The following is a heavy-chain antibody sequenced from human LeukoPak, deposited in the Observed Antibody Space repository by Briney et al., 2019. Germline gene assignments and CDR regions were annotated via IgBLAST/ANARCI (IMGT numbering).Heavy chain of an antibody. CDR1: GFTFSSYR. CDR2: ISSNTSHI. Sequence: GGSLRLSCAASGFTFSSYRMNWVRQAPGKGLEWVSSISSNTSHIEYADSVKGRFTISRDNSKNTLYLQMNSLRAEDTAVYYCAKALWELLPIDYWGQGTLVTVSS. J-gene: IGHJ4*02. D-gene: IGHD1-26*01. V-gene: IGHV3-21*04. CDR3: AKALWELLPIDY.